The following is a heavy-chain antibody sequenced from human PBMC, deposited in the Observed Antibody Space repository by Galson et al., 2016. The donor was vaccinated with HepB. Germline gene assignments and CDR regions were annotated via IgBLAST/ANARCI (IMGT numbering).Heavy chain of an antibody. CDR3: ASNLVATAIDAFDI. CDR1: GFTVSVNY. CDR2: IYSGVHI. Sequence: SLRLSCAATGFTVSVNYMAWVRQAPGKGLEWVSVIYSGVHIDYADSVKGRFSIPRDNSKNTLYLQMDSLRADETAVYYCASNLVATAIDAFDIWGQGTMVTVSS. J-gene: IGHJ3*02. V-gene: IGHV3-53*01. D-gene: IGHD2-21*02.